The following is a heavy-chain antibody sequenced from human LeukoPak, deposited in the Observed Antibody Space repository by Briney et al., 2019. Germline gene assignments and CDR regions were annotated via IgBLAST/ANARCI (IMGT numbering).Heavy chain of an antibody. CDR3: ARFGLGKHIEVAGIPFDI. CDR2: INPNSGGT. CDR1: GYTFTVYY. J-gene: IGHJ3*02. V-gene: IGHV1-2*02. D-gene: IGHD6-19*01. Sequence: ASVKVSCKASGYTFTVYYIHWVRQAPGQGLEWVGWINPNSGGTNYAQKLQGRVTMTTDTSTSTAYMELRSLRSDDTALYYCARFGLGKHIEVAGIPFDIWGQGTMVTVSS.